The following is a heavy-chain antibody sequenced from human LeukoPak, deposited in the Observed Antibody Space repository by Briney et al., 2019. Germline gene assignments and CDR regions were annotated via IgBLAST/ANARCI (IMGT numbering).Heavy chain of an antibody. J-gene: IGHJ3*02. D-gene: IGHD4-23*01. CDR3: ARGTFYGGNSPFAFDI. CDR2: FYSGGSR. CDR1: GVTVSSNY. Sequence: PGGSLRLSCAASGVTVSSNYMSWVRQAPGKGLEWVSVFYSGGSRYYADSVKGRLTISRDNSKNTLYFQMNSLRAEDTAVYYCARGTFYGGNSPFAFDIWGQGTMVTVSS. V-gene: IGHV3-53*01.